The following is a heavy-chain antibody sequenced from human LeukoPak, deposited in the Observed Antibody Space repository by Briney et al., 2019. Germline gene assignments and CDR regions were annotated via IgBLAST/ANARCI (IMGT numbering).Heavy chain of an antibody. J-gene: IGHJ4*02. Sequence: SETLSLTCAVYGGSFSDHYWSWIRQPPGKGLEWTGEINHSGSTNYNPPLKSRVTISVDTSKNQFSLKLSSVTAADTAVYYCASKGVTGTLDYWGQGTLVTVSS. CDR2: INHSGST. CDR3: ASKGVTGTLDY. V-gene: IGHV4-34*01. D-gene: IGHD1-7*01. CDR1: GGSFSDHY.